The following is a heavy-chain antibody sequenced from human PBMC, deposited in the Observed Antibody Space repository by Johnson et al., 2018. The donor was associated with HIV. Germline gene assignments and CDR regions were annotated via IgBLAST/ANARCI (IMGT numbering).Heavy chain of an antibody. CDR3: AKDIGDGSNRWGGLDI. V-gene: IGHV3-33*06. CDR1: GSLFSSYA. J-gene: IGHJ3*02. CDR2: IWNDGSNK. D-gene: IGHD5-24*01. Sequence: QVQLVESGGGVVRPGTSLRLSCAASGSLFSSYAMHWVRQAPGKGLEWVTLIWNDGSNKYYTDSVKGRFTISRDNSKNTMYLQMNSLRAEDTAVYYCAKDIGDGSNRWGGLDIWGQGTMVTVSS.